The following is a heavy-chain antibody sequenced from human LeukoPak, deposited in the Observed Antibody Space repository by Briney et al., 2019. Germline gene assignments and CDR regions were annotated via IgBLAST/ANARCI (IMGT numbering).Heavy chain of an antibody. CDR2: ISGSGGST. J-gene: IGHJ4*02. D-gene: IGHD1-26*01. V-gene: IGHV3-23*01. CDR3: AKDFDRVGAINAFDY. Sequence: GGSLRLSCAASGFTFSSYAMSWVRQAPGKGLEWVSGISGSGGSTYYADSVKGRFTISRDNSKNTLYLQMNSLRAEDTAVYYCAKDFDRVGAINAFDYWGQGTLVTVSS. CDR1: GFTFSSYA.